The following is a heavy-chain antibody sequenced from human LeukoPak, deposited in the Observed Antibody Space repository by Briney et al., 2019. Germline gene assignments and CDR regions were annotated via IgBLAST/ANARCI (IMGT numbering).Heavy chain of an antibody. J-gene: IGHJ4*02. D-gene: IGHD3-22*01. CDR1: GGTFSSYA. CDR2: IIPTFGTA. Sequence: SVKVSCKASGGTFSSYAISWVRQAPGQGLEWMGGIIPTFGTANYAQKFQGRVTITADESTSTAYMELSSLRSEDTAVYYCASHYYDSSGYYYGFDYWGQGTLVTVSS. V-gene: IGHV1-69*01. CDR3: ASHYYDSSGYYYGFDY.